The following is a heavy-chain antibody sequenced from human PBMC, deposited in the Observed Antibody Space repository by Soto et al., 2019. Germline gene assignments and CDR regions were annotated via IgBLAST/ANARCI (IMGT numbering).Heavy chain of an antibody. J-gene: IGHJ1*01. V-gene: IGHV3-30-3*01. CDR2: ISYDGSNK. CDR3: AREGRGFQH. Sequence: QVQLVESGGGVVQPGRSLRLSCAASGFTFSSYAMHWVRQAPGKGLEWVAVISYDGSNKYYADSVEGRFTISRDNSKNTRYLQMNSLRAEDTAVYYCAREGRGFQHWGQGTLVTVSS. CDR1: GFTFSSYA.